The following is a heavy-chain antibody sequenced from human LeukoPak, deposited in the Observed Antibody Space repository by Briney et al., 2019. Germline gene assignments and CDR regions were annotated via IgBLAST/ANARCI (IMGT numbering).Heavy chain of an antibody. J-gene: IGHJ4*02. CDR3: ARGSNDYRDYSFDY. D-gene: IGHD4-17*01. V-gene: IGHV6-1*01. CDR1: GDSVSSNSAA. Sequence: SQTLSLTCAISGDSVSSNSAAWNWIRQSPSRGLEWLGRTCYRSKWSNNYAVPVKSRITINSDTSKNQFALHLNSVTPEDTAVYYCARGSNDYRDYSFDYWGQGTLVTVSS. CDR2: TCYRSKWSN.